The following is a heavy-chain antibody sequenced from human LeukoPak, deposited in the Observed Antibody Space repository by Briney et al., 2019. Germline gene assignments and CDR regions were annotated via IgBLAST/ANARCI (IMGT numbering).Heavy chain of an antibody. CDR3: ARGEGTVPWYGP. V-gene: IGHV4-34*01. J-gene: IGHJ5*02. CDR2: INHSGST. D-gene: IGHD2-15*01. Sequence: PETLSLTCAVYGGSFSGYYWSWIRQPPGKGLEWIGEINHSGSTNYNPSLKSRVTISVDTSKNQFSLKLSSVTAADTAVYYCARGEGTVPWYGPWGQGTLVTVSS. CDR1: GGSFSGYY.